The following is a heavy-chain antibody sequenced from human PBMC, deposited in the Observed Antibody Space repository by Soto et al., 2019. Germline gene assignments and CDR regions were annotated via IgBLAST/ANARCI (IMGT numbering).Heavy chain of an antibody. D-gene: IGHD3-10*01. Sequence: QVQLVQSGAELKKPGASAKVSCKASGYMFTSYGISWVRQAPGQGLEWMAWISVNNGNTNHAQKFQGRATMTTDTSTNTAHMELRSLRYDDTAVYYCARFNGSGTNYYMDVWGKWTTVIVSS. V-gene: IGHV1-18*01. CDR2: ISVNNGNT. CDR3: ARFNGSGTNYYMDV. CDR1: GYMFTSYG. J-gene: IGHJ6*03.